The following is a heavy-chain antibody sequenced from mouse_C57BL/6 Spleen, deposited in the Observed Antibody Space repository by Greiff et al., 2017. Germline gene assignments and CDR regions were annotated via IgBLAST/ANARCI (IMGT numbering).Heavy chain of an antibody. J-gene: IGHJ2*01. CDR2: IYPSDSET. CDR1: GYTFTSYW. Sequence: VQLQQPGAELVRPGSSVKLSCKASGYTFTSYWMDWVKQRPGQGLEWIGNIYPSDSETHYNQKFKDKATLTVDRSSSTAYMQLSSLTSEDSAVYYCARGAYYGYDGYYFDYWGQGTTLTVSS. V-gene: IGHV1-61*01. D-gene: IGHD2-9*01. CDR3: ARGAYYGYDGYYFDY.